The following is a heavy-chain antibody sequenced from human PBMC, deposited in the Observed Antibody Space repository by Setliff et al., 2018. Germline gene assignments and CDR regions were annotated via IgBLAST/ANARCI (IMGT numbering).Heavy chain of an antibody. CDR2: IYYSGST. J-gene: IGHJ4*02. D-gene: IGHD6-13*01. CDR3: ARGVAAAGPFDY. CDR1: GGSISSGDYY. V-gene: IGHV4-30-4*08. Sequence: SETLSLTCTVSGGSISSGDYYWSWIRQPPGKGLEWIGYIYYSGSTYYNPSIKSRVTISVDTSKNQFSLKLSSVTAADTAVYYCARGVAAAGPFDYWGQGTLVTVSS.